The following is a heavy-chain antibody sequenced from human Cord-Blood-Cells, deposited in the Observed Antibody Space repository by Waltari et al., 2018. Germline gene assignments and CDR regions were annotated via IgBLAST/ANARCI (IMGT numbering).Heavy chain of an antibody. J-gene: IGHJ4*02. D-gene: IGHD2-8*02. CDR2: INHSGST. V-gene: IGHV4-34*01. Sequence: QVQLQQWGAGLLKPSETLSLTCAVYGGSFSGYYWSWIRQPPGKGLEWIGEINHSGSTNYNPSLKSRVTISVDTSKNQFSLKLSSVTAADTAVYYCARAPYCTGGVCYYFDYWGQGTLVTVSS. CDR3: ARAPYCTGGVCYYFDY. CDR1: GGSFSGYY.